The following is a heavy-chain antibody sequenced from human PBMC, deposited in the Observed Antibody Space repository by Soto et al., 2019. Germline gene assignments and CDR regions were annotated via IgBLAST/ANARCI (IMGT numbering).Heavy chain of an antibody. J-gene: IGHJ4*02. V-gene: IGHV1-3*01. CDR3: ARSGGSCYPACH. D-gene: IGHD2-15*01. CDR2: INAGNGDT. CDR1: RYSFTTCA. Sequence: ASVKVSCKSSRYSFTTCALHWVRQAPGQRLEWMGWINAGNGDTKYSEKFQGRVTITADESTSTAYMELSSLRSEDTAVYYCARSGGSCYPACHWGQGTLVNVS.